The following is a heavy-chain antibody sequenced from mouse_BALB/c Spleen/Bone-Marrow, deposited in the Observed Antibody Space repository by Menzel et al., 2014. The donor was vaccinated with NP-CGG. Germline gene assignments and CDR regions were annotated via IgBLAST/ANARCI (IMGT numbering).Heavy chain of an antibody. CDR2: INPGSSTI. J-gene: IGHJ4*01. D-gene: IGHD2-10*02. V-gene: IGHV4-2*02. CDR3: ARLAVWGAMDY. CDR1: GFDFSRYW. Sequence: EVQLQESGGGLVQPGGSLNLSCAASGFDFSRYWMSWARQAPGKGQEWIGEINPGSSTINYTPSLKDKFIISRDNAKNTLYLQMSKVRSEDTALYYRARLAVWGAMDYWGQGTSVTVSS.